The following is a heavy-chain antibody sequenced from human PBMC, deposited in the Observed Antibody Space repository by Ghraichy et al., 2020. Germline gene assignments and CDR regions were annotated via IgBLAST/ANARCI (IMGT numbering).Heavy chain of an antibody. Sequence: GGSLRLSCAASGFTVSSNYMSWVRQAPGKGLEWVSVIYSGGSTYYADSVKGRFTISRDNSKNTLYLQMNSLRAEDTAVYYCARDAGVDFSCTSCYNRSYYSYMDVWGKGTTVTVSS. D-gene: IGHD2-2*02. V-gene: IGHV3-53*01. CDR1: GFTVSSNY. CDR3: ARDAGVDFSCTSCYNRSYYSYMDV. CDR2: IYSGGST. J-gene: IGHJ6*03.